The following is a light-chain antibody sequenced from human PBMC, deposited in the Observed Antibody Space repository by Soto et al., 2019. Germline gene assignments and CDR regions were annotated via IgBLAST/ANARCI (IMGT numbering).Light chain of an antibody. Sequence: AIQMTQSPSSLSASVGARVTISCRASQGIGNALGWYQQKPGKPPNVLIYGASNLQSGVPPRFSGSGSGTDLTIAISSLQPEDSETYYCLQDINYPWTFGQGTKVDIK. J-gene: IGKJ1*01. CDR2: GAS. V-gene: IGKV1-6*01. CDR1: QGIGNA. CDR3: LQDINYPWT.